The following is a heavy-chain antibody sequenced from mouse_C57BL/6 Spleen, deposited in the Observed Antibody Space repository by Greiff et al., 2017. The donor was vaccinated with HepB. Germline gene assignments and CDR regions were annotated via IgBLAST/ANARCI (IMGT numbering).Heavy chain of an antibody. CDR3: ARGASYYEYDKWYFDV. Sequence: QVQLQQPGAELVRPGTSVKLSCKASGYTFTSYWMHWVKQRPGQGLEWIGVIDPSDSYTNYNQKFKGKATLTVDTSSSTAYMQLSSLTSEDSAVYYCARGASYYEYDKWYFDVWGTGTTVTVSS. J-gene: IGHJ1*03. CDR2: IDPSDSYT. V-gene: IGHV1-59*01. CDR1: GYTFTSYW. D-gene: IGHD2-4*01.